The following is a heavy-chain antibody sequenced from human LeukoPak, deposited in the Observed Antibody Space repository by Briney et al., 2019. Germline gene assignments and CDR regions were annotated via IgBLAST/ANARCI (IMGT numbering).Heavy chain of an antibody. Sequence: PSETLSLTCTVSGGSISSSSYYWGWIRQPPGKGLEWIGSIYYSGSTYYNPSLKSRVTISVDTSKNQFSLKLSSVTAADTAVYYCARDGYDSSGYYSDYWGQGTLVTVSS. J-gene: IGHJ4*02. D-gene: IGHD3-22*01. V-gene: IGHV4-39*07. CDR2: IYYSGST. CDR1: GGSISSSSYY. CDR3: ARDGYDSSGYYSDY.